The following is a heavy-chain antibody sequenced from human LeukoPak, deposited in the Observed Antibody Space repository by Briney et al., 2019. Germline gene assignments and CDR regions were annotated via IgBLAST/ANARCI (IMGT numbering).Heavy chain of an antibody. V-gene: IGHV3-30-3*01. CDR3: ARDVTMVRGVIIY. Sequence: GRSLRLSCAASGFTFSSYAMHWVRQAPGKGLEWVAVISYDGSNKYYADSVKGRFTISRDNSKNTLYLQMNSLRAEDTAVYYCARDVTMVRGVIIYWGQGTLVIVSS. D-gene: IGHD3-10*01. CDR2: ISYDGSNK. CDR1: GFTFSSYA. J-gene: IGHJ4*02.